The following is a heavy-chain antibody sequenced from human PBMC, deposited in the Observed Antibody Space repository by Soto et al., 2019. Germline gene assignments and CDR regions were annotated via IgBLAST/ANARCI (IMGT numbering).Heavy chain of an antibody. J-gene: IGHJ4*02. CDR3: APPFTVRLADYTDAFDY. Sequence: ASVKVSCKASGYTFTSYAMHWVRQAPGQRLEWMGWINAGNGNTKYSQKFQGRVTITRDTSASTAYMELSSLRSEDTAVYYCAPPFTVRLADYTDAFDYWGQGTLVTVSS. CDR1: GYTFTSYA. CDR2: INAGNGNT. D-gene: IGHD3-3*01. V-gene: IGHV1-3*01.